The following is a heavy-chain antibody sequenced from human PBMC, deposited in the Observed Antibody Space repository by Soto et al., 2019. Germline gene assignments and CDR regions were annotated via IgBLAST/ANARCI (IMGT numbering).Heavy chain of an antibody. CDR1: GFTFSSYA. V-gene: IGHV3-30-3*01. J-gene: IGHJ2*01. CDR3: ARDWRGYCSGGSCYLYWYFDL. D-gene: IGHD2-15*01. Sequence: QVQLVESGGGVVQPGRSLRLSCAASGFTFSSYAMHWVRQAPGKGLEWVAVISYDGSNKYYADSVKGRFTISRDNSKNTLYLQMNSLRAEDTAVYYCARDWRGYCSGGSCYLYWYFDLWGRGTLVTVSS. CDR2: ISYDGSNK.